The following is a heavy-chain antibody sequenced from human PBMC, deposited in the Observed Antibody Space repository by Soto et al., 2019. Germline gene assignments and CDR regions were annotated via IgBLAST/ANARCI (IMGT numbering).Heavy chain of an antibody. V-gene: IGHV6-1*01. J-gene: IGHJ6*02. CDR1: GDSVSSNGAA. Sequence: SQTLSLTCAISGDSVSSNGAAWSWIRQSPSRGLEWLGRTYYRSKWFNDYAVSVYSRITINPDTSKNQFSLQLNSVTPEDTAVYYCAKEGPGAVAGTSYYYNIMDVWGQGTTVTSP. CDR2: TYYRSKWFN. CDR3: AKEGPGAVAGTSYYYNIMDV. D-gene: IGHD6-19*01.